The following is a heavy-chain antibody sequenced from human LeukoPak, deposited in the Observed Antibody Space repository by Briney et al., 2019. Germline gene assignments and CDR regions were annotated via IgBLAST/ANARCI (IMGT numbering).Heavy chain of an antibody. D-gene: IGHD2-2*01. CDR2: IRYDGSNK. CDR1: GFTFSSYG. Sequence: GGSLRLSCAASGFTFSSYGMHWVRQAPGKGLEWVAFIRYDGSNKYYADSVKGRFTISRDNSKNTLYLQMNSLRAEDTAVYYCAKVDGSYCSSTSCSKGAFDIWGQGTMVTVSS. J-gene: IGHJ3*02. CDR3: AKVDGSYCSSTSCSKGAFDI. V-gene: IGHV3-30*02.